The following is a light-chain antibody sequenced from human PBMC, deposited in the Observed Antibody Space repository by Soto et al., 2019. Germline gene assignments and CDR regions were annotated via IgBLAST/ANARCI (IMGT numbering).Light chain of an antibody. CDR1: QSVRTN. J-gene: IGKJ1*01. CDR3: HQYSSYWT. V-gene: IGKV3-15*01. Sequence: GEKATRSCMASQSVRTNLAWYQQKPGQAPRLLIYGASTRAAGVSARCSGSGSETEFTLTISSLQPDDFATYFCHQYSSYWTFGQGTKVDIK. CDR2: GAS.